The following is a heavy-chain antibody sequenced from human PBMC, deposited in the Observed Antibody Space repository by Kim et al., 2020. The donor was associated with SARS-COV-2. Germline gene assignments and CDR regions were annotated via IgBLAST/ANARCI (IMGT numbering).Heavy chain of an antibody. D-gene: IGHD3-10*01. J-gene: IGHJ4*02. CDR1: GFTFSSYW. Sequence: GGSLRLSCAASGFTFSSYWMSWVRQAPGKGLEWVANIKQVGSEKYYVDSVKGRFTISRDNAKNSLYLQMNNLRADDTAVYFCARGVWSGEDYSFDYWGQGAVVTVSS. CDR3: ARGVWSGEDYSFDY. V-gene: IGHV3-7*01. CDR2: IKQVGSEK.